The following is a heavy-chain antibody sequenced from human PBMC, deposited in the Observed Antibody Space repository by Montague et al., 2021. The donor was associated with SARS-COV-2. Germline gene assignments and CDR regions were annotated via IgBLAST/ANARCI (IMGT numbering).Heavy chain of an antibody. CDR2: IYHTGST. J-gene: IGHJ3*02. V-gene: IGHV4-31*03. Sequence: TLSLTCTVSSGSISSGGYYWSWIRQHPGKGLEWIGYIYHTGSTHYNPFLKSRVTISKETSKNHFSLNLSSVTAADSAVYYCARDSGYYDSSGYSYDAFDIWGQGTQVTVSS. D-gene: IGHD3-22*01. CDR3: ARDSGYYDSSGYSYDAFDI. CDR1: SGSISSGGYY.